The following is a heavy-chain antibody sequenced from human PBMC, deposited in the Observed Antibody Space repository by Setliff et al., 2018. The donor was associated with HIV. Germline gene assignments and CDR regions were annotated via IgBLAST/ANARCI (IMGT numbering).Heavy chain of an antibody. CDR1: GFTFNNAW. V-gene: IGHV3-15*01. CDR2: IKSKTDGGTT. CDR3: TTEDPWLRFGH. D-gene: IGHD5-12*01. J-gene: IGHJ5*02. Sequence: LRLSCAASGFTFNNAWMTWVRQAPGKGLEWVGHIKSKTDGGTTEYAAPVKGRFTISRDDSKTTLYLQMNSLKTEDTAVYYCTTEDPWLRFGHWGQGTLVTVSS.